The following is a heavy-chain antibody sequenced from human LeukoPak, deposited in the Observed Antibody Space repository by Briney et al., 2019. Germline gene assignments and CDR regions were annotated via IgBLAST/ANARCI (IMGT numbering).Heavy chain of an antibody. CDR1: GFTFDDYA. CDR2: ISWNSGSI. V-gene: IGHV3-9*01. Sequence: PGESLRLSCAASGFTFDDYAMHWVRQAPGKGLEWVSGISWNSGSIGYADSVKGRFTISRDNAENSLYLQMSSLRAEDTAVYYCARLLAYNSGGEAFDHWGQGTLVTVSS. CDR3: ARLLAYNSGGEAFDH. J-gene: IGHJ4*02. D-gene: IGHD1-20*01.